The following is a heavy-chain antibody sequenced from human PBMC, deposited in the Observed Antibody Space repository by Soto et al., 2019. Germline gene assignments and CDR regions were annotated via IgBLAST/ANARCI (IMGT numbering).Heavy chain of an antibody. V-gene: IGHV1-3*01. Sequence: QVQLMQSGAEVKKPGASVKVSCKASGYTFTSYAMHWVRQAPGQRLEWMGWINAGNGNTKYSQKFQGRVTITRDTSASTAYMELSSLRSEDTAVYYCARGGEWLLRFDYWGQGTLVTVSS. CDR2: INAGNGNT. CDR3: ARGGEWLLRFDY. D-gene: IGHD3-3*01. J-gene: IGHJ4*02. CDR1: GYTFTSYA.